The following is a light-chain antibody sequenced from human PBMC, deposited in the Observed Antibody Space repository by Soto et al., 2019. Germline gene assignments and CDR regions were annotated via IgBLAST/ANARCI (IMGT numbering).Light chain of an antibody. J-gene: IGKJ4*01. CDR1: QSISTY. V-gene: IGKV1-39*01. CDR2: AAS. CDR3: QQSYSTPLT. Sequence: DIQMAQSPSSLSASVGDRVTITCRTSQSISTYLNWYHQKPGKAPNLLIYAASRLQSGVPSRFGGSGSETEFTLTINNLQPEDFATYYCQQSYSTPLTFGGGTKVEIK.